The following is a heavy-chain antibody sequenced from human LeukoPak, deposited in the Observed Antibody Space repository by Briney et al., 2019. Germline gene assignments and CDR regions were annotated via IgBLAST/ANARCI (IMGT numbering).Heavy chain of an antibody. D-gene: IGHD6-13*01. CDR1: GFPFSSYS. Sequence: GGSLRLSCAASGFPFSSYSMTWVRQAPGKGLGWVANIKPDGTTKFYVDSVKGRFTTSRDNALNSLYLQMNSLRAEDTAIYYCARSIPYGTTWYGRSDYWGQGTLVTVSS. J-gene: IGHJ4*02. V-gene: IGHV3-7*03. CDR2: IKPDGTTK. CDR3: ARSIPYGTTWYGRSDY.